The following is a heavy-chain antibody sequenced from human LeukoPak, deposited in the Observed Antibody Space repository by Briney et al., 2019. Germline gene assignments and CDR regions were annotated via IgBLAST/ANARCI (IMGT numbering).Heavy chain of an antibody. D-gene: IGHD4-23*01. CDR1: GYTFTGYY. CDR3: ARVNGGNSLGYFDY. J-gene: IGHJ4*02. CDR2: INPNSGGT. Sequence: ASVKVSCKASGYTFTGYYMHWVRQAPGQGLEWMGWINPNSGGTNYAQKFQGRVTMTRDMSTSTVYMELSSLRSEDTAVYYCARVNGGNSLGYFDYWGQGTLVTVSS. V-gene: IGHV1-2*02.